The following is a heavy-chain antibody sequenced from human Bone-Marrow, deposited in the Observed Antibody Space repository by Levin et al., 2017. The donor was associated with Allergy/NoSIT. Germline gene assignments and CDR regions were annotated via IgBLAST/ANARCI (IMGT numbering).Heavy chain of an antibody. CDR1: GFTFSSYG. D-gene: IGHD1-1*01. Sequence: ASVKVSCAASGFTFSSYGMTWVRQAPGKGLDWVSVISHNSGNTYYADSVKGRFTISRDNSKNTLYLQMNSLRLEDTAVYYCARVGALALERRTPFDDWGQGTLVTVSS. CDR2: ISHNSGNT. CDR3: ARVGALALERRTPFDD. V-gene: IGHV3-23*01. J-gene: IGHJ4*02.